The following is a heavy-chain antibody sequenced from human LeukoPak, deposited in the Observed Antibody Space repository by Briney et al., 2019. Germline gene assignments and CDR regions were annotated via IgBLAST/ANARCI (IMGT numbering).Heavy chain of an antibody. D-gene: IGHD1-7*01. J-gene: IGHJ4*02. CDR1: GFTFSGSA. CDR3: TRRGDWNYDY. Sequence: GGSLRLSCAASGFTFSGSAMHWVRQASGKGLEWVGRIRSKANSYATAYAASGKGRFTISRDDSKNTAYLQMNSLKTEDTAVYYCTRRGDWNYDYWGQGTLVTVSS. CDR2: IRSKANSYAT. V-gene: IGHV3-73*01.